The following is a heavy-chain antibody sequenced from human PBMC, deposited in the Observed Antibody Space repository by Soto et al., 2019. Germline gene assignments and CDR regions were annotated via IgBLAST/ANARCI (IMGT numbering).Heavy chain of an antibody. V-gene: IGHV4-34*01. D-gene: IGHD3-22*01. CDR3: ARGGYDSSGYYPSVNFDY. CDR2: INHSGST. Sequence: SETLSLTCAVYGRSFSGYYWSWIRQPPGKGLEWIGEINHSGSTNYNPSLKSRVTISVDTSKNQFSLKLSSVTAADTAVYYCARGGYDSSGYYPSVNFDYWGQGTLVTASS. CDR1: GRSFSGYY. J-gene: IGHJ4*02.